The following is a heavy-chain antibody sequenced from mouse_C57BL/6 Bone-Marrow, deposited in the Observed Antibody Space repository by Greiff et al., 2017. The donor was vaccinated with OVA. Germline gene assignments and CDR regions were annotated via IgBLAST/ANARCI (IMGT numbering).Heavy chain of an antibody. CDR1: GYTFTSYW. V-gene: IGHV1-64*01. J-gene: IGHJ1*03. CDR2: IHPNSGST. CDR3: ARDGRSYWYFDV. Sequence: QVQLQQPGAELVKPGASVKLSCKASGYTFTSYWMHWVKQRPGQGLEWIGMIHPNSGSTNYNETFKSKATLTVDKSSSTAYMQLSSLTSEDSAVYYCARDGRSYWYFDVWGTGTTVTVSS. D-gene: IGHD1-1*01.